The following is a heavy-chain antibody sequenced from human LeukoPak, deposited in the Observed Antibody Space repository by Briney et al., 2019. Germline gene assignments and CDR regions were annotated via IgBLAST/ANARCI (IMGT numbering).Heavy chain of an antibody. CDR2: IRFDGTNK. Sequence: PGGSLRLSCAASGFTFSDYAMVWVRHTPGKGLEWMAFIRFDGTNKYYADSVKDRFTISRDNAKNSLYLQMNSLRAEDTAVYYCARASVRYSSGWYGFDYWGQGTLVTVSS. J-gene: IGHJ4*02. CDR1: GFTFSDYA. CDR3: ARASVRYSSGWYGFDY. D-gene: IGHD6-19*01. V-gene: IGHV3-30*02.